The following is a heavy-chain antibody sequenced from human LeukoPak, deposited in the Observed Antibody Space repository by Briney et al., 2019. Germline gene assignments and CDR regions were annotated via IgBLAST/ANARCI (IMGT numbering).Heavy chain of an antibody. Sequence: GGSLRLSCAASGFTFSSYGMHWVRQAPGKGLEWVAFIRYDGSNKYYADSVKGRFTISRDNSKNTLYLQMNSLRSEDTAVYYCARDQRVFVGAPYYFDYWGQGTLVTVSS. V-gene: IGHV3-30*02. CDR2: IRYDGSNK. J-gene: IGHJ4*02. D-gene: IGHD1-26*01. CDR1: GFTFSSYG. CDR3: ARDQRVFVGAPYYFDY.